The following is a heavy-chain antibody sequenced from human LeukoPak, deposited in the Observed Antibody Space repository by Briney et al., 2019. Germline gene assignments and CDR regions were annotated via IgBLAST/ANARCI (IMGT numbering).Heavy chain of an antibody. D-gene: IGHD6-6*01. CDR1: GYTFTSYD. V-gene: IGHV1-8*01. CDR3: ASATIRLAARRRYYYYMDV. Sequence: ASVKVFCKASGYTFTSYDINWVRQATGQGLEWMGWMNPNSGNTGYAQKFQGRVTMTRNTSISTADMELSSPRSEDTAVYYCASATIRLAARRRYYYYMDVWGKGTTVTVSS. J-gene: IGHJ6*03. CDR2: MNPNSGNT.